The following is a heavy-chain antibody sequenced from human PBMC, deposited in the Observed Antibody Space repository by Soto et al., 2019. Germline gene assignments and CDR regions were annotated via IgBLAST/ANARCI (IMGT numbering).Heavy chain of an antibody. V-gene: IGHV4-34*01. D-gene: IGHD6-19*01. CDR2: INHSGST. CDR1: GGSFSGYY. Sequence: SETLSLTCAVYGGSFSGYYWSWIRQPPGKGLEWIGEINHSGSTNYNPSLKSRVTISVDTSKNQFSLKLSSVTAADTAVYYCARKWGTYSSASLDYCGLGTLVTVSS. CDR3: ARKWGTYSSASLDY. J-gene: IGHJ4*02.